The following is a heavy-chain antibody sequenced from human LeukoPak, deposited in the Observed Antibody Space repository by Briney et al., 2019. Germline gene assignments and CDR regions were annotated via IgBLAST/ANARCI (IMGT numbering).Heavy chain of an antibody. V-gene: IGHV1-2*06. CDR2: INPNSGGT. CDR1: GYTFTGYY. Sequence: ASVKVSCKASGYTFTGYYMLWVRQAPGQGLEGMGRINPNSGGTNYAHKFKGRVTTTSDTSIRTAYMERSRVRSEDTAVYYCARGPYSSIWAEYFQHWGQGTLVTVSS. CDR3: ARGPYSSIWAEYFQH. D-gene: IGHD6-13*01. J-gene: IGHJ1*01.